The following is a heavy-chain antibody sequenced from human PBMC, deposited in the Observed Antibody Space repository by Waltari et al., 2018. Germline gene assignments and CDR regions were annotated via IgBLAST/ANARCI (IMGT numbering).Heavy chain of an antibody. CDR3: AREGLTEEAAY. V-gene: IGHV3-7*01. CDR2: IKHDGSET. CDR1: GFPFHNFW. D-gene: IGHD4-4*01. J-gene: IGHJ4*02. Sequence: EIQLVESGGDLVQPGGSLRLSCVTSGFPFHNFWMAWVRQVPGKGLQWLADIKHDGSETYHVGSVKGRFTISRDNDRNSLYLEMDRLRVEDTGVYYCAREGLTEEAAYWGQGTLVTVSS.